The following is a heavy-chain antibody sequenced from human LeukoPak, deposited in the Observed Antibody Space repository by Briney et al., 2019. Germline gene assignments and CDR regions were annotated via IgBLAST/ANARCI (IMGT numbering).Heavy chain of an antibody. Sequence: ASVKVSCKASGYTFTSYYMHWVRQAPGQGLEWMGIINPSGGSTSYAQKFQGRVTMTRDTSTSTVYMELSSLRSEDTAVYYCARDGDILTGYYLNWFDPWGQGTLVTVSS. V-gene: IGHV1-46*01. CDR3: ARDGDILTGYYLNWFDP. D-gene: IGHD3-9*01. J-gene: IGHJ5*02. CDR2: INPSGGST. CDR1: GYTFTSYY.